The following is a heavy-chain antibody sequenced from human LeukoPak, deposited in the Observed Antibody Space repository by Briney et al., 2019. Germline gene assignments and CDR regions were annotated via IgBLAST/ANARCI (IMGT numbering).Heavy chain of an antibody. Sequence: GGSLRLSCAASGSTFSSYWMSWVRQAPGKGLEWVANIKQDGSEKYYVDSVKGQFTISRDNAKNSLYLQMNSLRAEDTAVYYCARLLTIFGFDPWGQGTLVTVSS. CDR2: IKQDGSEK. CDR1: GSTFSSYW. J-gene: IGHJ5*02. D-gene: IGHD3-3*01. CDR3: ARLLTIFGFDP. V-gene: IGHV3-7*01.